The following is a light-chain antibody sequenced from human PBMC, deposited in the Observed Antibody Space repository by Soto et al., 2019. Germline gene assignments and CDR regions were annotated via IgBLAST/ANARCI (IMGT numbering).Light chain of an antibody. Sequence: DIQMTQSPSTLSASVGDRVTITCRASQSISSWLAWYQQKPGKAPKLLIYRASSLESGVPSRFSGSGSGTEFTLTISSLQPDDFATYYCLQYNSWTFGQGTKVEIK. CDR1: QSISSW. CDR2: RAS. V-gene: IGKV1-5*03. CDR3: LQYNSWT. J-gene: IGKJ1*01.